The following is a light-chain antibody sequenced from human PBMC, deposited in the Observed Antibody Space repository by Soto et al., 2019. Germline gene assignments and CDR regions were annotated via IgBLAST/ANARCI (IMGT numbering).Light chain of an antibody. V-gene: IGLV2-14*01. CDR1: SSDVGAYNH. CDR3: SSYTSSNTLL. Sequence: QSALTQPASVSGSPGQSITISCTGTSSDVGAYNHVSWYQQYAGKAPKLMIYTVTNRPSGVSNRFSGSKSGNTASLTISGLQAEDEADYYCSSYTSSNTLLFGGGTKVT. CDR2: TVT. J-gene: IGLJ2*01.